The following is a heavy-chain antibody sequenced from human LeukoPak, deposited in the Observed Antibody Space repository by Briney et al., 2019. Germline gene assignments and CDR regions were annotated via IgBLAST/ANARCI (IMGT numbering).Heavy chain of an antibody. D-gene: IGHD2-21*02. Sequence: PSETLSLTCTVSGGSISSGSYYWSWIRQPAGKGLEWIGRIYTSGSTNYNPSLKSRVTISVDKSKNQFSLKLSSVTAADTAVYYCARDTPCGGDCSYFDYWGQGTLVTVSS. CDR1: GGSISSGSYY. CDR3: ARDTPCGGDCSYFDY. V-gene: IGHV4-61*02. J-gene: IGHJ4*02. CDR2: IYTSGST.